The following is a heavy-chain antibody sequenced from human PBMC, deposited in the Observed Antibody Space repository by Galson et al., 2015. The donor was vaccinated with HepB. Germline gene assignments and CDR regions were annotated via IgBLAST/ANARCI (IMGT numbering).Heavy chain of an antibody. CDR2: IRSKANSYAT. CDR3: TRRGGELWFGESYVDY. J-gene: IGHJ4*02. Sequence: SLRLSCAASGFTFSGSAMHWVRQASGEGLEWVGRIRSKANSYATAYAASVKGRFTISRDDSKNTAYLQMNSLKTEDTAVYYCTRRGGELWFGESYVDYWGQGTLVTVSS. CDR1: GFTFSGSA. V-gene: IGHV3-73*01. D-gene: IGHD3-10*01.